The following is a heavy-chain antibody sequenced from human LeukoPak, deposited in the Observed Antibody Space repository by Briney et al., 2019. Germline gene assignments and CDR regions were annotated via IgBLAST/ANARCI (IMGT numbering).Heavy chain of an antibody. CDR1: GFTFSSYW. Sequence: GGSLRLSCAASGFTFSSYWMSWVRQAPGKGLEWVANIKQDGSEKYYVDSVKGRFAISRDNAKNSLYLQMNSLRAEDTAVYYCARDPPYYYGSGSYYRYWGQGTLVTVSS. CDR2: IKQDGSEK. V-gene: IGHV3-7*01. J-gene: IGHJ4*02. CDR3: ARDPPYYYGSGSYYRY. D-gene: IGHD3-10*01.